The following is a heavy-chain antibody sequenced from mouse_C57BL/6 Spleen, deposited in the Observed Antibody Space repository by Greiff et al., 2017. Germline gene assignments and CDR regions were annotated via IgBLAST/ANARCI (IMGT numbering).Heavy chain of an antibody. J-gene: IGHJ1*03. CDR3: AREGYGSSYVRYFDV. CDR1: GISITTGNYR. CDR2: IYYSGTI. V-gene: IGHV3-5*01. Sequence: EVKLVESGPGLVKPSQTVFLTCTVTGISITTGNYRWSWIRQFPGNKLEWIGYIYYSGTITYNPSLTSRTTITRDTPKNQFFLEMNSLTAEDTATYYCAREGYGSSYVRYFDVWGTGTTVTVSS. D-gene: IGHD1-1*01.